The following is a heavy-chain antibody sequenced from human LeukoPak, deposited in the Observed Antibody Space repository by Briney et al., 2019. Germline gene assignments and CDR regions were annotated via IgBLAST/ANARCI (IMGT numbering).Heavy chain of an antibody. CDR3: ARGLWMYYDFWSGYYTSFDY. CDR2: IIPILGIA. J-gene: IGHJ4*02. V-gene: IGHV1-69*04. CDR1: GGTFSSYA. D-gene: IGHD3-3*01. Sequence: SVKVSCKASGGTFSSYAISWVRQAPGQGLEWMGRIIPILGIANYAQKFQGRVTITADKSTSTAYMELSSLRSEDTAVYYCARGLWMYYDFWSGYYTSFDYWGQGTLVTVSS.